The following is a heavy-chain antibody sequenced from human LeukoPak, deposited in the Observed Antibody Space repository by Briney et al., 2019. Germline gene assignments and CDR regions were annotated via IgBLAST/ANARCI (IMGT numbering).Heavy chain of an antibody. D-gene: IGHD2-21*02. CDR2: ISGSGGST. CDR1: GFTFSSYA. CDR3: AKVAVVVTATPADY. V-gene: IGHV3-23*01. Sequence: GGSLRLSCAASGFTFSSYAMSWVRQAPGKGLEWVSAISGSGGSTYYADSVKGRFTISRDNSKNTLYLQVNSLRAEDTAVYYCAKVAVVVTATPADYWGQGTLVTVSS. J-gene: IGHJ4*02.